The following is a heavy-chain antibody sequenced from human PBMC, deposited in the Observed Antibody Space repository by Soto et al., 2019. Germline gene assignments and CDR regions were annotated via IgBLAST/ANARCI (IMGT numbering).Heavy chain of an antibody. CDR1: GGSFSAYY. CDR2: INHSGST. Sequence: PSETLSLTCAVYGGSFSAYYWSWIRQPPGKGLEWIGEINHSGSTNYNPSLKSRVTISVDTSKNQFSLKLSSVTAADTAVYYCARAGVVLLWFGAMDVWGQGTTVT. CDR3: ARAGVVLLWFGAMDV. D-gene: IGHD3-10*01. J-gene: IGHJ6*02. V-gene: IGHV4-34*01.